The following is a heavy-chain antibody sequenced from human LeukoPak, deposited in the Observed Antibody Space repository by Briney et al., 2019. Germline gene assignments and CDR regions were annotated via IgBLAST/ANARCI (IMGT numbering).Heavy chain of an antibody. CDR2: ISAYNGNT. J-gene: IGHJ4*02. V-gene: IGHV1-18*01. D-gene: IGHD6-13*01. Sequence: ASVKVSCKINGYTFTNYGISWVRQAPGQGLEWMGWISAYNGNTNYAQKFQDRVTMTTDTSTSTAYMELRSLRSDDTAVYYCARGDSSLTKFDYWGQGTLVTVSS. CDR1: GYTFTNYG. CDR3: ARGDSSLTKFDY.